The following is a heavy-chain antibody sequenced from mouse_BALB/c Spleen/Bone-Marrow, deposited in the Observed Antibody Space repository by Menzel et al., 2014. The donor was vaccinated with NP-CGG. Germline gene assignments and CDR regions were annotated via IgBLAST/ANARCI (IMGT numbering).Heavy chain of an antibody. V-gene: IGHV14-3*02. D-gene: IGHD2-14*01. CDR2: VDPANGNT. CDR1: GFNIKDTY. Sequence: EVQLVESEAELVKPGASVKMSCTASGFNIKDTYMHWVKQRPEQGLEWIGRVDPANGNTKYDPKFQGKATITTDTSSNTAYLQLRSLTSEDTAVYYCARYDYRYSWFAYWGQGTLVTVSA. J-gene: IGHJ3*01. CDR3: ARYDYRYSWFAY.